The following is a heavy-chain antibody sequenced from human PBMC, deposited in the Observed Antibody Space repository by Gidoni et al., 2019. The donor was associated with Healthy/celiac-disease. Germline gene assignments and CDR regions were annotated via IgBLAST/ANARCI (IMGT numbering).Heavy chain of an antibody. D-gene: IGHD2-2*01. CDR2: ISYDGSNK. CDR1: GFPFSSYA. J-gene: IGHJ4*02. CDR3: ARDGCSSTSCYEFDY. Sequence: QVQVVESGGGVVQPGRSLRLSCAASGFPFSSYAMHWVRQAPGKGLEWVAVISYDGSNKYYADSVKGRFTISRDNSKNTLYLQMNSLRAEDTAVYYCARDGCSSTSCYEFDYWGQGTLVTVSS. V-gene: IGHV3-30-3*01.